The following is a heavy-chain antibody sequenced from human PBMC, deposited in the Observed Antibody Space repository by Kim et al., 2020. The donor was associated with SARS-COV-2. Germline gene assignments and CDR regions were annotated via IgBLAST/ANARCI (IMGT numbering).Heavy chain of an antibody. Sequence: GGSLRLSCAASGFTFSSYSMNWVRQAPGKGLEWVSSISSSSSYIYYADSVKGRFTISRDNAKNSLYLQMSSLRAEDTAVYYCARDSHYGDHDAFDIWGQGTMVTVSS. J-gene: IGHJ3*02. V-gene: IGHV3-21*01. CDR1: GFTFSSYS. D-gene: IGHD4-17*01. CDR3: ARDSHYGDHDAFDI. CDR2: ISSSSSYI.